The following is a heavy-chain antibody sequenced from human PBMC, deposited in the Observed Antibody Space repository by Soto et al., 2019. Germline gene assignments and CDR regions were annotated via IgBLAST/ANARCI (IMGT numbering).Heavy chain of an antibody. CDR3: ATCSGGNVRMCYYYGMDV. D-gene: IGHD2-15*01. CDR2: ISSSGGST. J-gene: IGHJ6*02. Sequence: GGSLRLSCAASGFTFSSYAMSWVRQAPGKGLEWVSAISSSGGSTYYADSVKGRFTISRDNSKNTLYLQMNSLRAEDTAVYYCATCSGGNVRMCYYYGMDVWGQGTTVTVSS. CDR1: GFTFSSYA. V-gene: IGHV3-23*01.